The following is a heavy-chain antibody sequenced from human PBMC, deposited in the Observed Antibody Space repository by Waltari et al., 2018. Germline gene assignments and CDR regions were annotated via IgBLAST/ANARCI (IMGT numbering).Heavy chain of an antibody. CDR1: GAYFESSSHY. CDR2: IYYSGST. J-gene: IGHJ4*02. V-gene: IGHV4-39*07. Sequence: QVQLQESGPGLVKPSETLSLTCSVSGAYFESSSHYWGWVRQPPGKGLEWIGSIYYSGSTYYIPSLKSRVNMSVDTANYQFSLKVTSVTAADTAIYYCARTAYDHLTGYPTLDHWGQGILVTVSS. CDR3: ARTAYDHLTGYPTLDH. D-gene: IGHD3-9*01.